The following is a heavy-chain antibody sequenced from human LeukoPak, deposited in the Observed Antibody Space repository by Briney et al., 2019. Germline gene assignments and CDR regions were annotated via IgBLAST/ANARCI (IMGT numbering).Heavy chain of an antibody. D-gene: IGHD3-10*01. CDR3: ARVRMSGSGSYGGFDY. CDR2: ISAYNGNT. J-gene: IGHJ4*02. CDR1: GYTFTSYG. Sequence: ASVKVSCKASGYTFTSYGISWVRQAPGQGLEWMGWISAYNGNTNYAQKLQGRVTMTTDTSTSTAYMELRSLRSDDTAVYYCARVRMSGSGSYGGFDYWGQGTLVTVSS. V-gene: IGHV1-18*01.